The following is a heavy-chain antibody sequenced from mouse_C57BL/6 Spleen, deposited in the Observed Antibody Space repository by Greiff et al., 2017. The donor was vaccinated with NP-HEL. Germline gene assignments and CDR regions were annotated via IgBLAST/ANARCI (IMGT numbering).Heavy chain of an antibody. CDR1: GYTFTSYW. D-gene: IGHD1-1*01. V-gene: IGHV1-59*01. J-gene: IGHJ1*03. CDR2: IDPSDSYT. CDR3: ASRRDYYGVVSWYFDV. Sequence: QVQLQQPGAELVRPGTSVKLSCKASGYTFTSYWMHWVKQRPGQGLEWIGVIDPSDSYTNYNQKFKGKATLTVDTSSSTAYMQLSSLTSEDSAVYYCASRRDYYGVVSWYFDVWGTGTTVTVSS.